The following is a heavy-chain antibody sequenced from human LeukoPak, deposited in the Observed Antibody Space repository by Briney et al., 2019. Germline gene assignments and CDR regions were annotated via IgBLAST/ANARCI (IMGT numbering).Heavy chain of an antibody. D-gene: IGHD4-23*01. J-gene: IGHJ3*02. Sequence: PGGSLRLSCAASGFTFNSYWMHWVRQAPGKGLVWVSRINSDGTSSSYADSVEGRFTISRDNAKNTLYLQMNSLRAEDTAVYYCSRGYGGNSEVAFDIRGQGTMVTVSS. V-gene: IGHV3-74*01. CDR3: SRGYGGNSEVAFDI. CDR2: INSDGTSS. CDR1: GFTFNSYW.